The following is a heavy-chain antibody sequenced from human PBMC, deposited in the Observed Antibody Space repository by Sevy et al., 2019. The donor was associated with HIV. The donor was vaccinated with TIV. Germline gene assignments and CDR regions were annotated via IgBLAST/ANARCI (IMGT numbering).Heavy chain of an antibody. V-gene: IGHV4-39*01. D-gene: IGHD1-26*01. Sequence: SETLSLTCTVSSGSISSSSYYWGWIRQPPGKGLEWIGSIYYSGSTYYNPSLKSRVTISVDTSKNQFSLKLSSVTAADTAVYYCARTGSFRVFDYWGQGTLVTVSS. CDR3: ARTGSFRVFDY. CDR2: IYYSGST. CDR1: SGSISSSSYY. J-gene: IGHJ4*02.